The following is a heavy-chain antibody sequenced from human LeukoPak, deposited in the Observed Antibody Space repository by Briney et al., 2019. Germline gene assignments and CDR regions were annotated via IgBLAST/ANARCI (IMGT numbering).Heavy chain of an antibody. CDR1: GGSISSYY. J-gene: IGHJ4*02. Sequence: SETLSLTCTVSGGSISSYYWSWIRKPPGKGLEWIGYIYTSGSTNYNPSLKSRVTISVDTSKNQFSLKLSSVTAADTAVYYCARRVDTATHYFDYWGQGTLVTVSS. V-gene: IGHV4-4*09. CDR2: IYTSGST. D-gene: IGHD5-18*01. CDR3: ARRVDTATHYFDY.